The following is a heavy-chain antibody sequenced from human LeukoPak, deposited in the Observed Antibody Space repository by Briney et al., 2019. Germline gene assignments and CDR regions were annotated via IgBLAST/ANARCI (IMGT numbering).Heavy chain of an antibody. Sequence: GGSLRLSCAASGFTFSSYSMNWVRQAPGKGLEWVSSISSSSSYIYYADSVKGRFTISRDNAKNSLYLQMNSLRAEDTAVYYCARDKVATRGYSSGWSPSFDHWGQGTLVTVSS. V-gene: IGHV3-21*01. D-gene: IGHD6-19*01. CDR2: ISSSSSYI. J-gene: IGHJ4*02. CDR3: ARDKVATRGYSSGWSPSFDH. CDR1: GFTFSSYS.